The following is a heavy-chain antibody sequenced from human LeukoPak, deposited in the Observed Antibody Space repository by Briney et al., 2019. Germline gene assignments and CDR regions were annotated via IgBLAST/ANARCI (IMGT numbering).Heavy chain of an antibody. Sequence: SETLSLTCAVYGGSFSGYYWSWIRQPPGKGLEWIGEINHSGSTNYNPSLKSRVTISVDTSKNQFSLKLSSVTAADTAVYYCARRAYYYGSGSARPNAFDIWGQGIMVTVSS. CDR2: INHSGST. CDR3: ARRAYYYGSGSARPNAFDI. CDR1: GGSFSGYY. V-gene: IGHV4-34*01. D-gene: IGHD3-10*01. J-gene: IGHJ3*02.